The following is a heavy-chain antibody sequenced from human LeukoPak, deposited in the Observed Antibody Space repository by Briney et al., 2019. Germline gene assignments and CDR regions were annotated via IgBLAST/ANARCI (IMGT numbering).Heavy chain of an antibody. CDR1: GGSFSGYY. CDR3: ARDPTLWFGESLGEYYYYYYMDV. CDR2: IYYSGST. J-gene: IGHJ6*03. D-gene: IGHD3-10*01. V-gene: IGHV4-34*01. Sequence: SETLSLTCAVYGGSFSGYYWSWIRQPPGKGLEWIGSIYYSGSTYYNPSLKSRVTISVDTSKNQFSLKLSSVTAADTAVYYCARDPTLWFGESLGEYYYYYYMDVWGKGTTVTVSS.